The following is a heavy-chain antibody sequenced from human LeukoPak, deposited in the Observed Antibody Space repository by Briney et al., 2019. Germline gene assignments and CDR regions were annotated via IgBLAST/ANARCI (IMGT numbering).Heavy chain of an antibody. D-gene: IGHD2-15*01. Sequence: SRTLSLTCTVSGGSISSGSYYWSWIRQPAGKGLEWIGRIYTSGSTNYDPSLKSRVTISVDTSKNQFSLKLSSVTAADTAVYYCAREGYCGGGSCLYYYYYYMDVWGKGTTVTVSS. CDR2: IYTSGST. J-gene: IGHJ6*03. CDR1: GGSISSGSYY. V-gene: IGHV4-61*02. CDR3: AREGYCGGGSCLYYYYYYMDV.